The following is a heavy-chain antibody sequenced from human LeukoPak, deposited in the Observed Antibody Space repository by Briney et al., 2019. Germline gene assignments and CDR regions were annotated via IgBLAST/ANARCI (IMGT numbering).Heavy chain of an antibody. CDR3: ACTAYYYYYLDV. Sequence: PGGSLRLSCAASGFTFSSYSMNWVRQAPGKGLEWVSAVSGSGDNTYYADSVKGRFTISRDNSKNTLYLHMSSLRAEDTAVYYCACTAYYYYYLDVWGKGTTVTVSS. CDR2: VSGSGDNT. J-gene: IGHJ6*03. CDR1: GFTFSSYS. V-gene: IGHV3-23*01. D-gene: IGHD5-18*01.